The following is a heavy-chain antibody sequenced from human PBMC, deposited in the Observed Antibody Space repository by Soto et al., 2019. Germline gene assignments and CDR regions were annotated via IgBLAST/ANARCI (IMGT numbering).Heavy chain of an antibody. Sequence: TSETLSLTCTVSGGSISSGGYYWSWIRQHPGKGLEWIGYIYYSRSTYYNPSLKSRVTISVDTSKNQFSLKLSSVTAADTAVYYCARDKDIVVVPAAIGSADYYGMDVWGQGTTVTVSS. CDR2: IYYSRST. D-gene: IGHD2-2*01. J-gene: IGHJ6*02. CDR1: GGSISSGGYY. V-gene: IGHV4-31*03. CDR3: ARDKDIVVVPAAIGSADYYGMDV.